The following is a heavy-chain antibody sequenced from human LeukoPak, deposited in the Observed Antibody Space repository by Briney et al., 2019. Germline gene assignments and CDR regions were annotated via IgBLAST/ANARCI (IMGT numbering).Heavy chain of an antibody. CDR3: ARDPSVGGAKSFDY. D-gene: IGHD1-26*01. J-gene: IGHJ4*02. V-gene: IGHV1-46*01. CDR2: INPSGGST. Sequence: ASVKVSCKASGYTFTSYYMHWVRQAPGQGLEWMGIINPSGGSTSYAQKFQGRVTMTRDTSTSTVYLELSSLRSEDTAIYYCARDPSVGGAKSFDYWGLGTLFTVSS. CDR1: GYTFTSYY.